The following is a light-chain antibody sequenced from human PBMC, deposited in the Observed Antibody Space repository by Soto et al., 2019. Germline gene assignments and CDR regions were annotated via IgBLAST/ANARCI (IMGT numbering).Light chain of an antibody. CDR3: QQYGSSGT. J-gene: IGKJ1*01. Sequence: EIVLPHSPGTLSLSPVERATLSFRASQSVSNNYLAWYQQKPGQAPRLLIYGASNRATGIPDRFSGSGSGTDFTLTISRLEPEDFAVYYCQQYGSSGTFGQGTKVDIK. CDR1: QSVSNNY. CDR2: GAS. V-gene: IGKV3-20*01.